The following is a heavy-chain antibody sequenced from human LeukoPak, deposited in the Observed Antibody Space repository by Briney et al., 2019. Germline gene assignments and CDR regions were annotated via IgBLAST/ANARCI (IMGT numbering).Heavy chain of an antibody. J-gene: IGHJ4*02. CDR3: ARGTDIAVAGD. V-gene: IGHV4-34*01. Sequence: SETLSLTCAVYGGSFSAYYWSWLRQSPGKGLEWIGVVTNSGSTRYNPSLKSRVTISVDTSKNQFSLKLSSVTAADTAVYYCARGTDIAVAGDWGQGTLVTVSS. CDR2: VTNSGST. D-gene: IGHD6-19*01. CDR1: GGSFSAYY.